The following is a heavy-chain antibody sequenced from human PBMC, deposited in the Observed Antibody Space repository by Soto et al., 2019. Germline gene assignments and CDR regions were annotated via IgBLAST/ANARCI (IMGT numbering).Heavy chain of an antibody. Sequence: QVTLKESGPVLVKPTEPLTLTCTVSGFSLTNARMGVSWIRQPPGKALEWLAHIFSNDEKSYSPSLKSRLTVSKDTSRSQVVLTMTSMXXXXXXXXXXXXXXXXXXXXXXXGQGTLVTVSS. J-gene: IGHJ4*02. CDR1: GFSLTNARMG. V-gene: IGHV2-26*01. CDR3: XXXXXXXXXXXX. CDR2: IFSNDEK.